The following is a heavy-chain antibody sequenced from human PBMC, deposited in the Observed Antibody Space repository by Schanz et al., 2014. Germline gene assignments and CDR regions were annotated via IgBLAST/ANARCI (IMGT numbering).Heavy chain of an antibody. V-gene: IGHV3-33*06. D-gene: IGHD1-26*01. Sequence: QEQLVESGGSVVQPGRSLRLSCAGSGFSFSDYGMHWVRQAPGRGLEWVAVVCYDGSKKYYADSVKGRFTTSRDNSKNTMYLQMNSLRAEDTAVYYCVKDLQRELLRDDHYYGMDVWGQGTTVTVSS. CDR3: VKDLQRELLRDDHYYGMDV. J-gene: IGHJ6*02. CDR1: GFSFSDYG. CDR2: VCYDGSKK.